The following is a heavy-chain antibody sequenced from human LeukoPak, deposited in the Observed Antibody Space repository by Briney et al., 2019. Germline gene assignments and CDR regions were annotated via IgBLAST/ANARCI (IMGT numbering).Heavy chain of an antibody. V-gene: IGHV4-39*01. J-gene: IGHJ4*02. CDR1: GGSISNTNYY. CDR3: ARTRYYYGSRSYGAPYYFDY. Sequence: SETLSLTCTVSGGSISNTNYYWGWIRQPPGKGLEWLGSIYYSGSTYKHPSLKSRVTISVDTSKNQFSLKLSSVTAADTAVYYCARTRYYYGSRSYGAPYYFDYWGQGTLVTVSS. D-gene: IGHD3-10*01. CDR2: IYYSGST.